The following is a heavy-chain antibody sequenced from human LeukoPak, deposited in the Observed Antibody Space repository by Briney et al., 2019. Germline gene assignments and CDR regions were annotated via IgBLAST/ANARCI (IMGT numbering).Heavy chain of an antibody. J-gene: IGHJ4*02. V-gene: IGHV4-59*01. CDR2: IYYSGST. CDR1: GGSISSYY. Sequence: PSETLSLTCTVSGGSISSYYWSWIRQPPGKGLEWIGYIYYSGSTNYNPSLKSRVTMSVDTSKNQFSLKLSSVTAADTAVYYCARLRGRGYYFDYWGQGTLVTVSS. D-gene: IGHD3-10*01. CDR3: ARLRGRGYYFDY.